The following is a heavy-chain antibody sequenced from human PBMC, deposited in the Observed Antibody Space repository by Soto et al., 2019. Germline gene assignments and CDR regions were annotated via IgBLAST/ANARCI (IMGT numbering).Heavy chain of an antibody. D-gene: IGHD3-3*01. CDR1: GGSFSGYY. J-gene: IGHJ4*02. V-gene: IGHV4-34*01. Sequence: SETLSLTCAVYGGSFSGYYWSWIRQPPGKGLEWIGEINHSGSTNYNPSLKSRVTISVDTSKNQFSLKLSSVTAADTAVYYCARRGVFGVVIHPKYYFDYWGQGTLVTVSS. CDR2: INHSGST. CDR3: ARRGVFGVVIHPKYYFDY.